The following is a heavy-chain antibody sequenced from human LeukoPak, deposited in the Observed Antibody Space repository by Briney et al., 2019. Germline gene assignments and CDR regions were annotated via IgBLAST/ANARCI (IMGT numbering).Heavy chain of an antibody. D-gene: IGHD2-2*01. J-gene: IGHJ6*03. V-gene: IGHV4-61*02. CDR1: GGSISSGSYY. CDR2: IYTSGST. CDR3: ARDLVGYCSSTSCQSYYYYYMDV. Sequence: SETLSLTCTVSGGSISSGSYYWSWIRQPAGKGLEWIGRIYTSGSTNYNPSLKSRVTISVDTSKNQFSLKLSSVTAADTAVYYCARDLVGYCSSTSCQSYYYYYMDVWGKGTTVTVSS.